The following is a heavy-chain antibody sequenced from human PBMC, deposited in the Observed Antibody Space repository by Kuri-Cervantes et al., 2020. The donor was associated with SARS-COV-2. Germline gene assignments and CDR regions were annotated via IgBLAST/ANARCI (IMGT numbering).Heavy chain of an antibody. D-gene: IGHD3/OR15-3a*01. CDR2: IYYGGGA. V-gene: IGHV4-61*01. CDR3: ARGFWTGFLFDS. Sequence: GSLRLSCSVSGFSVTSGSYYWSWLRQSPGKGLEWIGYIYYGGGATYNPALKSRVTISIDMTNNQFFLNLKGASAADTAVYYCARGFWTGFLFDSWGQGSLVTVSS. CDR1: GFSVTSGSYY. J-gene: IGHJ4*02.